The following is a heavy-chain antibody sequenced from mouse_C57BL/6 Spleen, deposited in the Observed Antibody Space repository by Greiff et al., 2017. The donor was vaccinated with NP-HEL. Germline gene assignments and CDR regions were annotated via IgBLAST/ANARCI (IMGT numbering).Heavy chain of an antibody. D-gene: IGHD6-1*01. J-gene: IGHJ4*01. CDR2: IDPETGGT. CDR1: GYTFTDYE. CDR3: TRASYPYAMDY. Sequence: QVQLQQSGAELVRPGASVTLSCKASGYTFTDYEMHWVKQTPVHGLEWIGAIDPETGGTAYNQKFQGKAILTADKSSSTAYLELRSLTSEDSAVYYCTRASYPYAMDYWGQGTSVTVSS. V-gene: IGHV1-15*01.